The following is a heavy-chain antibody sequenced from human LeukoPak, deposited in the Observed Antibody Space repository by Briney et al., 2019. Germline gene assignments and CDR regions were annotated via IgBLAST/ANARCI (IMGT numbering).Heavy chain of an antibody. V-gene: IGHV3-15*01. CDR3: ARDPVEMATNAGEY. CDR2: IKSKTDGGTT. J-gene: IGHJ4*02. D-gene: IGHD5-24*01. Sequence: GGSLRLSCAASGFTFSNAWMSWVRQAPGKGLEWVGRIKSKTDGGTTDYAAPVKGRFTISRDDSKNTLYLQMNSLRAEDTAVYYCARDPVEMATNAGEYWGQGTLVTVCS. CDR1: GFTFSNAW.